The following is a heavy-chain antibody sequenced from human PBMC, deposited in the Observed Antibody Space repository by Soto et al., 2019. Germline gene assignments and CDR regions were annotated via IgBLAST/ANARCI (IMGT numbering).Heavy chain of an antibody. Sequence: ASVKVSCKTSGYTFSSYTIAWVRQAPGQGLEWLGWISPDDGNTEYEQKFQGRVTMTADTLTNNAYMELRSLKYDDTAVYYCARAEAPFRACMHWGQGTRVTVFS. CDR3: ARAEAPFRACMH. J-gene: IGHJ4*02. V-gene: IGHV1-18*01. CDR2: ISPDDGNT. CDR1: GYTFSSYT.